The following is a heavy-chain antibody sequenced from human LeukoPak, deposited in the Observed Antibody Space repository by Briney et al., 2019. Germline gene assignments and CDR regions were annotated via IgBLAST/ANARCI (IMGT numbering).Heavy chain of an antibody. Sequence: PSETLSLTCTVSGGSICSYYWSWIRQPPGKGLEWIGYIYYSGITNYNPSLKSRVTISVDTSKNQFSLKLNSVTAADTAVYYCAARGGLWFGELSGEGNWFDPWGQGTLVTVSS. CDR1: GGSICSYY. D-gene: IGHD3-10*01. V-gene: IGHV4-59*01. CDR3: AARGGLWFGELSGEGNWFDP. J-gene: IGHJ5*02. CDR2: IYYSGIT.